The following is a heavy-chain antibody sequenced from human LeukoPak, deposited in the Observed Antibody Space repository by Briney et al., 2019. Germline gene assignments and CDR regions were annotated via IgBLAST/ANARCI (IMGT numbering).Heavy chain of an antibody. CDR1: GYTFTSYD. V-gene: IGHV1-8*01. CDR2: MNPNSGNT. D-gene: IGHD3-22*01. Sequence: ASVKVSCKASGYTFTSYDINWVRQATGQGLEWMGWMNPNSGNTGYAQKFQGRVTMTRDTSTSTVYMELSSLRSEDTAIYYCARVSYDSSGYYPLDYWGQGTLVTVSS. CDR3: ARVSYDSSGYYPLDY. J-gene: IGHJ4*02.